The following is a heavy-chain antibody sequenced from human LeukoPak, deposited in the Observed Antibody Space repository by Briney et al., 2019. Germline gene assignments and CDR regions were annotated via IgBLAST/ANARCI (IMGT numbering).Heavy chain of an antibody. CDR2: ISSSSSTI. CDR1: GFTFSSCS. CDR3: ARDPHIAAAGTIFDY. D-gene: IGHD6-13*01. Sequence: GGSLRLSCAVSGFTFSSCSMNWVRQAPGKGLEWVSYISSSSSTIYYADSVKGRFTISRDNAKNSLYLQMNSLRDEDSAVYYCARDPHIAAAGTIFDYWGQGSLVTVSS. V-gene: IGHV3-48*02. J-gene: IGHJ4*02.